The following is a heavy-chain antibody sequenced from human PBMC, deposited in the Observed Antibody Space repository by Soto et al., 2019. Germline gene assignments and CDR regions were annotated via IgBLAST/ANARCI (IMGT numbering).Heavy chain of an antibody. D-gene: IGHD3-10*01. CDR1: GGTFSSYA. CDR3: ALLWFGEFPFDY. Sequence: SVKVSCKASGGTFSSYAISWVRQAPGQGLEWMGGIIPIFGTANYAQKFQGRVTITADESTSTAYMELSSLRSEDTAVYYCALLWFGEFPFDYWGQGTLVTVSS. CDR2: IIPIFGTA. V-gene: IGHV1-69*13. J-gene: IGHJ4*02.